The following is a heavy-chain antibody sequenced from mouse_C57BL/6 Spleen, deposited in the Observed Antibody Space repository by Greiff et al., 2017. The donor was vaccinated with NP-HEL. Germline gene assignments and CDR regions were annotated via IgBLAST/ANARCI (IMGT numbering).Heavy chain of an antibody. J-gene: IGHJ3*01. CDR2: ISYDGSN. CDR3: ARDDYYGSSYGWFAY. D-gene: IGHD1-1*01. CDR1: GYSITSGYY. Sequence: EVKLMESGPGLVKPSQSLSLTCSVTGYSITSGYYWNWIRQFPGNKLEWMGYISYDGSNNYNPSLKNRISITRDTSKNQFFLKLNSVTTEDTATYYCARDDYYGSSYGWFAYWGQGTLVTVSA. V-gene: IGHV3-6*01.